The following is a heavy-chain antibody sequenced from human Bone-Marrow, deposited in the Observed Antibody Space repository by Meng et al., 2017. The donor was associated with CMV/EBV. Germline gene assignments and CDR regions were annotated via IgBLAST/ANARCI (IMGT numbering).Heavy chain of an antibody. J-gene: IGHJ3*02. Sequence: ASVKVSCKASGYTFTSYYMHWVRQAPGQGLEWMGIINPSGGSTSYAQKFQGRVTMTTDTSTSTAYMELRSLRSDDTAVYYCARGAVVTPQGGNAFDILGQGTMVTVS. CDR3: ARGAVVTPQGGNAFDI. V-gene: IGHV1-46*01. CDR1: GYTFTSYY. D-gene: IGHD4-23*01. CDR2: INPSGGST.